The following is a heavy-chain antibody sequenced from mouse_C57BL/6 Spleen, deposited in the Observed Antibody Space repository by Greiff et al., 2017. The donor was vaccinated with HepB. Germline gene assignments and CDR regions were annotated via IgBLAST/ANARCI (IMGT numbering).Heavy chain of an antibody. CDR1: GYTFTSYW. CDR3: ARGAYDARMDY. Sequence: QVHVKQPGAELVKPGASVKLSCKASGYTFTSYWMHWVKQRPGRGLEWIGRIDPNSGGTKYNEKFKSKATLTVDKPSSTAYMQLSSLTSEDSAVYYCARGAYDARMDYWGQGTSVTVSS. J-gene: IGHJ4*01. CDR2: IDPNSGGT. V-gene: IGHV1-72*01. D-gene: IGHD2-3*01.